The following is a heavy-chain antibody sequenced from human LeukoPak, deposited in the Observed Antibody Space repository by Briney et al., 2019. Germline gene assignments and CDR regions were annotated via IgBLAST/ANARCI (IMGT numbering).Heavy chain of an antibody. Sequence: GGSLRLSCAASVFTFSSYDMHWVRQATGKGLEWVSAIGTAGDPYYPGSVKGRFTISRENAKNSLYLQMNSLRAGDTAVYYCARAAYYGSGSYVSYYFDYWGQGTLVTVSS. V-gene: IGHV3-13*05. CDR2: IGTAGDP. CDR3: ARAAYYGSGSYVSYYFDY. CDR1: VFTFSSYD. J-gene: IGHJ4*02. D-gene: IGHD3-10*01.